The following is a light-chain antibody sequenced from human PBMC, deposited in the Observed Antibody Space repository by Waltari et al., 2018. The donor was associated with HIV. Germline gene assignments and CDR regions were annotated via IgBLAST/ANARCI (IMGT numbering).Light chain of an antibody. CDR2: GDT. V-gene: IGLV3-9*01. Sequence: SYELTQPLSVSVALGPTAKVPCGGDSIGSTSAQWYQQKPGQAPVLVIYGDTNRPSGIPERFSGSNSGNTATLSISSAQAGDEADYYCQVWDKNTGIFGTGTKVTVL. J-gene: IGLJ1*01. CDR3: QVWDKNTGI. CDR1: SIGSTS.